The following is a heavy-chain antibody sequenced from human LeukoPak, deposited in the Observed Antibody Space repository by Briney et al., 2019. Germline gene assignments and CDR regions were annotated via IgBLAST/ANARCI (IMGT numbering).Heavy chain of an antibody. CDR3: ARDCGSDCSQAFDI. CDR2: IKQDGTQK. Sequence: GGSLRLSCAASGFTFSSYWMSWVRQAPGRGLEWVADIKQDGTQKYYVDSVEGRITISRDNVKNSLYLQMNSLRVEDTAVYYCARDCGSDCSQAFDIWGQGTMVTVSS. D-gene: IGHD2-21*02. V-gene: IGHV3-7*05. J-gene: IGHJ3*02. CDR1: GFTFSSYW.